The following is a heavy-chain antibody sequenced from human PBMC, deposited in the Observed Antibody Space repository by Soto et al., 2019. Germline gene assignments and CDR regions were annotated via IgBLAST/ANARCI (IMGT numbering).Heavy chain of an antibody. D-gene: IGHD3-16*02. CDR3: ANTHIMITFGGVIVPFDY. V-gene: IGHV3-23*01. Sequence: GGSLRLSCAASGFTFSSYAMSWVRQAPGKGLEWVSAISGSGGSTYYADSVKGRFTISRDNSKNTLYLQMNSLRAEDTAVYYCANTHIMITFGGVIVPFDYWGQGTLVTVSS. CDR1: GFTFSSYA. CDR2: ISGSGGST. J-gene: IGHJ4*02.